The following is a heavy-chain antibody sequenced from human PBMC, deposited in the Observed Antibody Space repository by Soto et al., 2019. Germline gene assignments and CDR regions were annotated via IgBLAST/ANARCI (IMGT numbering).Heavy chain of an antibody. D-gene: IGHD3-3*01. CDR2: IYWDDDK. CDR1: GFSLTTSGLG. CDR3: PHRVLRTVFGLVTTTAIYFDF. V-gene: IGHV2-5*02. J-gene: IGHJ4*02. Sequence: QITLNESGPTVVRPTETLTLTCRFSGFSLTTSGLGVGWIRQSPGKAPEWLALIYWDDDKRYSASLKSRLTITKDTSKNQVVLTVSDLDPMDTATYYCPHRVLRTVFGLVTTTAIYFDFWGQGTPVAVSS.